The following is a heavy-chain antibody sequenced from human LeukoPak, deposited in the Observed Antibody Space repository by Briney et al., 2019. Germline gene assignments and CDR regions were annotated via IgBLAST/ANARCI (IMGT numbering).Heavy chain of an antibody. CDR1: GGSISSYY. V-gene: IGHV4-59*01. CDR2: IYYSGST. D-gene: IGHD4-23*01. J-gene: IGHJ4*01. CDR3: ARGGDLDYGGNDYYFDY. Sequence: PSETLSLTCTVSGGSISSYYWSWIRQPPGKGLEWIGYIYYSGSTNYNPSLKSRVTISVDTSKNQFSLKLSSVTAADTAVYYCARGGDLDYGGNDYYFDYWGQGILVTVSS.